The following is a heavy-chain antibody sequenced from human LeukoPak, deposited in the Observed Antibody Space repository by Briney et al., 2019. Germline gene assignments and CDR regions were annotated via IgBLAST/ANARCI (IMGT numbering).Heavy chain of an antibody. V-gene: IGHV4-61*01. CDR1: GDSVSSRNYH. D-gene: IGHD6-19*01. J-gene: IGHJ4*02. Sequence: SETLSLTCTVSGDSVSSRNYHWSWIRQPPGKGLEWIGHIHYTGNINYNPSLKSRVTISVDTSKNQFSLMLSSVTAADTAIYYCARVRRSTYGSDTDYFDYWGQGTLVTVSS. CDR2: IHYTGNI. CDR3: ARVRRSTYGSDTDYFDY.